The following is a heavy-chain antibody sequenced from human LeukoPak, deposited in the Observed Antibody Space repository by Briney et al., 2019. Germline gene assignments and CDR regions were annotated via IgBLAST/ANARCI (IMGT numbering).Heavy chain of an antibody. CDR2: INHSGST. D-gene: IGHD3-10*01. CDR1: GGSFSGYY. V-gene: IGHV4-34*01. Sequence: SETLSLTCAVYGGSFSGYYWSWIRQPPGKGLEWIGEINHSGSTNYNPSLKSRVTISVDTSKNRFSLKLSSVTAADTAVYYCARSWFGEYGTNGWFDPWGQGTLVTVSS. J-gene: IGHJ5*02. CDR3: ARSWFGEYGTNGWFDP.